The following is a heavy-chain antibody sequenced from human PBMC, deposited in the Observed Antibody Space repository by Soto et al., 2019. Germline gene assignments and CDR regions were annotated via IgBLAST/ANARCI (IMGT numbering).Heavy chain of an antibody. CDR1: GFTFSSYE. D-gene: IGHD3-9*01. Sequence: GGSLRLSCAASGFTFSSYEMNWVRQAPGKGLEWIAYISSSGSTIYYADSVKGRFTISRDNAKKSLYLQMNSLGAEDTAVYYCASCFDATGYYYFTYWGQGTPVTVSS. J-gene: IGHJ4*02. V-gene: IGHV3-48*03. CDR2: ISSSGSTI. CDR3: ASCFDATGYYYFTY.